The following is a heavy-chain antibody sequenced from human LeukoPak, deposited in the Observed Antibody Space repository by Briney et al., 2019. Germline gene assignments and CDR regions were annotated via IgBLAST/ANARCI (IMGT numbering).Heavy chain of an antibody. D-gene: IGHD1-26*01. CDR3: ARDHSGSYYVGYYYGMDV. CDR2: IYHSGST. V-gene: IGHV4-38-2*02. CDR1: GYSISSGYY. Sequence: PSETLSLTRTVSGYSISSGYYWGWIRQPPGKGLEWIGSIYHSGSTYYNPSLKSRVTISVDTSKNQFSLKLSSVTAADTAVYYCARDHSGSYYVGYYYGMDVWGQGTTVTVSS. J-gene: IGHJ6*02.